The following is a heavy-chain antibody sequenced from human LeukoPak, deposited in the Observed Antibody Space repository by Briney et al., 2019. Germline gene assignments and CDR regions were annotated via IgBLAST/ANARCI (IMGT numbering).Heavy chain of an antibody. Sequence: GGSLRLSCAASGLTFTHYAMHWVRQTPGKGLEWVAVIFYDGTIQYYSDSVRGRLIVSRDNPKNTLYLQMNSLRAEDTAVYYCARDPRGPAGYDSPARDTFDHWGQGTLVTVSS. CDR1: GLTFTHYA. CDR2: IFYDGTIQ. CDR3: ARDPRGPAGYDSPARDTFDH. D-gene: IGHD3-22*01. J-gene: IGHJ4*02. V-gene: IGHV3-30*03.